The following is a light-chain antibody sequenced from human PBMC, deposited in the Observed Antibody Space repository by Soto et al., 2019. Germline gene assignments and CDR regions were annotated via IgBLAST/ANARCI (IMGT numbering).Light chain of an antibody. CDR3: ASYTTTSTRV. V-gene: IGLV2-14*03. CDR2: EVS. J-gene: IGLJ1*01. CDR1: SSDVGAYDY. Sequence: QSALTQPASVSGSPGQSIAISCTGTSSDVGAYDYVSWYQQHPDKAPKLMIYEVSNRPSGVSDRFSGSKSVNTATLTISGGQAEDEADYYCASYTTTSTRVFGTGTKLTVL.